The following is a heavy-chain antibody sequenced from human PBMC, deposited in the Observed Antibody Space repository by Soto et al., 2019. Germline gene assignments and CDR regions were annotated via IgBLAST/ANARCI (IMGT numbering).Heavy chain of an antibody. Sequence: QVQLVQSGAEVKKSGDSVKVSCKASGYTFTGYYIHWVRQAPGQGLEWMGWISPNTGGTGYAQRFQGRVTMTRDTSITTIYMELSSLRHDDTALDLFAIESEWLAHAHWGQGTLVTVS. CDR1: GYTFTGYY. CDR2: ISPNTGGT. J-gene: IGHJ4*02. CDR3: AIESEWLAHAH. V-gene: IGHV1-2*02. D-gene: IGHD6-19*01.